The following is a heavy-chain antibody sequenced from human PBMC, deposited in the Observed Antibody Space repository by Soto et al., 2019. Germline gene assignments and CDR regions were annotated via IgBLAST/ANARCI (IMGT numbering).Heavy chain of an antibody. CDR3: VRYLRGDFFDY. CDR1: GGSLSNYF. Sequence: PSETLSLTCSVSGGSLSNYFWTWIRQPPGKLLEWIGHIYSSGSTFYNPSLKSRVSISLDTSKNQFSLKVTSVTAADTAVYFCVRYLRGDFFDYWGQGDRVTVFS. D-gene: IGHD2-21*01. J-gene: IGHJ4*02. CDR2: IYSSGST. V-gene: IGHV4-59*01.